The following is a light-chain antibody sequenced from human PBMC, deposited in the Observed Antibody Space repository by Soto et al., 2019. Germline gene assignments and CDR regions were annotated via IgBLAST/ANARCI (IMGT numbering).Light chain of an antibody. CDR1: SSDVGGYNY. V-gene: IGLV2-14*01. CDR2: EVS. CDR3: NSYTSKSTGV. J-gene: IGLJ1*01. Sequence: QSALTQPASVSGSPGQSITIYCTGTSSDVGGYNYVSWYQQHPGKAPKLIIYEVSNRPSGVSNRFSGSKSGNTASLTISGLQAEDEADYYCNSYTSKSTGVFGNGTKLTVL.